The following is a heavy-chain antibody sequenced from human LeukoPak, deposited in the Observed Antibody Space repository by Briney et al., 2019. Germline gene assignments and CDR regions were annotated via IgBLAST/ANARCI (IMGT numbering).Heavy chain of an antibody. CDR2: IYYSGST. J-gene: IGHJ6*02. V-gene: IGHV4-59*01. CDR1: GGSISSYY. Sequence: PSETLSLTCTVSGGSISSYYWSWIRQPPGKGLEWLGYIYYSGSTNYNPSLKSRVTISVDTSKKQVSLKLSSVTAADSAVYYCARTNYGSGSTYGMDVWGQGTTVTVSS. D-gene: IGHD3-10*01. CDR3: ARTNYGSGSTYGMDV.